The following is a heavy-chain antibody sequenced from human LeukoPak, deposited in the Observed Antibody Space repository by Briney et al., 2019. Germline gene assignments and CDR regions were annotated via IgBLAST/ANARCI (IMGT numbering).Heavy chain of an antibody. CDR1: GGSISSRSYY. Sequence: SETLSLTCTVSGGSISSRSYYWGWIRQPPGKGLEWIGSIYYSGSTYYNPSLKSRVTISVDTSKNQFSLKLSSVTAADTAVYYCARQPRHYDYVWGSYRSRQFDYWGQGTLVTVSS. V-gene: IGHV4-39*01. J-gene: IGHJ4*02. CDR3: ARQPRHYDYVWGSYRSRQFDY. D-gene: IGHD3-16*02. CDR2: IYYSGST.